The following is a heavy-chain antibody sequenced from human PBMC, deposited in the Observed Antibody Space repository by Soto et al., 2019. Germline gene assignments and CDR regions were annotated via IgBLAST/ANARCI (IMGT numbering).Heavy chain of an antibody. D-gene: IGHD3-22*01. CDR1: GYTFTGYY. CDR3: ASSRPDSSGYYYYYYGMDV. Sequence: QVQLVQSGAEVKKPGASVKVSCKASGYTFTGYYMHWVRQAPGQGLEWMGWINPNSGGTNYAQKFQGWVTMTRDTSISTAYMELSRLRSDDTAVYYCASSRPDSSGYYYYYYGMDVWGQGTTVTVSS. V-gene: IGHV1-2*04. CDR2: INPNSGGT. J-gene: IGHJ6*02.